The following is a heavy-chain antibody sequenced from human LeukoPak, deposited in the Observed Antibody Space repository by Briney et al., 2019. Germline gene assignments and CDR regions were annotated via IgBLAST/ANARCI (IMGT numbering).Heavy chain of an antibody. V-gene: IGHV3-74*01. D-gene: IGHD1-1*01. CDR1: GFSFSDYW. CDR3: VRGGLEPFDI. CDR2: VNTDGTTT. Sequence: GGSLRLSCAPSGFSFSDYWMHWVRQAPGKGLAWVSRVNTDGTTTNHADSVTGRFTISRDNAKNMLYLQMNSLRAEDTAVYYCVRGGLEPFDIWGQGTMVTVSS. J-gene: IGHJ3*02.